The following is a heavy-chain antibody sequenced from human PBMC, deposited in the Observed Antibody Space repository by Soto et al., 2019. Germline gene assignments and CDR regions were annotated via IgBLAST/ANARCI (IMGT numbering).Heavy chain of an antibody. CDR3: SRDRLVPYGYGMDV. CDR2: IWFDGSKK. CDR1: GFTFRSYG. D-gene: IGHD2-2*01. J-gene: IGHJ6*02. V-gene: IGHV3-33*01. Sequence: QMQLVESGGGVVQPGRSLRLSCAASGFTFRSYGIHWVRQAPGKWLEWVALIWFDGSKKYYVDSVKGRFAVSRDNSKNTLYLQMNSLRVEDTAVYYCSRDRLVPYGYGMDVCGPGTTVTVSS.